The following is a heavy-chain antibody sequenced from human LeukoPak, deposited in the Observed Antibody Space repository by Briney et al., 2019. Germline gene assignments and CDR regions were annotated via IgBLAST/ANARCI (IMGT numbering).Heavy chain of an antibody. CDR1: GGTFSSYA. D-gene: IGHD3-3*01. Sequence: SVKVSCKASGGTFSSYAISWVRQAPGQGLEWMGGIIPIFGTANYAQKFQGRVTITTDESTSTAYMELSSLRSEDTAVYYCARAKDDFWSGPSRFDPWGQGTLVTVSS. CDR2: IIPIFGTA. V-gene: IGHV1-69*05. CDR3: ARAKDDFWSGPSRFDP. J-gene: IGHJ5*02.